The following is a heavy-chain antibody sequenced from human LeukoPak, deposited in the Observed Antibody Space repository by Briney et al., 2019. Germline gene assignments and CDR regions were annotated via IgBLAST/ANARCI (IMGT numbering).Heavy chain of an antibody. CDR1: GFTFDDYA. CDR2: ISWNSGSI. CDR3: AKVRVKFDISTWQAFDY. Sequence: PGGSLRLSCAASGFTFDDYAMHWVRQAPGKGLEWVSGISWNSGSIGYADSVKGRFTISRDNAKNSLYLQMNSLRAEDTALYYCAKVRVKFDISTWQAFDYWGQGTLVTVSS. J-gene: IGHJ4*02. D-gene: IGHD6-13*01. V-gene: IGHV3-9*01.